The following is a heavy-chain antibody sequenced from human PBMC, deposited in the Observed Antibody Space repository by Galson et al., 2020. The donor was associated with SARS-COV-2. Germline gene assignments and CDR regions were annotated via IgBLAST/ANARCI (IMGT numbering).Heavy chain of an antibody. CDR3: PRIGEMDV. J-gene: IGHJ6*02. V-gene: IGHV4-39*01. D-gene: IGHD3-10*01. CDR1: GGSLSSSSYY. Sequence: SETLSLTCTVSGGSLSSSSYYWGWIRQPPGKGLEWIGSIYYSGSTYYNPSLKSRVTISVDTSKNQFSLKLISVTAADTAVYYCPRIGEMDVWGQGTTVTVSS. CDR2: IYYSGST.